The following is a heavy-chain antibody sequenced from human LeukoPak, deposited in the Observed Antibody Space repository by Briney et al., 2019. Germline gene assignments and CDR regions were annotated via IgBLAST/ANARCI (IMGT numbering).Heavy chain of an antibody. CDR2: ISAYNGNT. CDR1: GYTFTSYY. J-gene: IGHJ2*01. D-gene: IGHD2-21*02. V-gene: IGHV1-18*04. Sequence: GASVKVSCKASGYTFTSYYMHWVRQAPGQGLEWMGWISAYNGNTNYAQKLQGRVTMTTDTSTSTAYMELRSLRSDDTAVYYCARDRGPRGIVVVTATPPDLWGRGTLVTVSS. CDR3: ARDRGPRGIVVVTATPPDL.